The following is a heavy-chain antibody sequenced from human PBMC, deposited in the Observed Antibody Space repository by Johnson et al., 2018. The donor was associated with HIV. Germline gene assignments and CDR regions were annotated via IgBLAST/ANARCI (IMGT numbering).Heavy chain of an antibody. D-gene: IGHD3-10*01. Sequence: EVQLVESGGGVVQPGRSLRLSCAASGFTFSSYGMHWVRQAAGEGLEWAGHIKNKADGGTTDYAALVKGRFTISRDDSKNTLYLQMNSLKTEDTAVYYCTTGISWYGAITFDIWGQGTMVTVSS. V-gene: IGHV3-15*01. CDR2: IKNKADGGTT. CDR3: TTGISWYGAITFDI. J-gene: IGHJ3*02. CDR1: GFTFSSYG.